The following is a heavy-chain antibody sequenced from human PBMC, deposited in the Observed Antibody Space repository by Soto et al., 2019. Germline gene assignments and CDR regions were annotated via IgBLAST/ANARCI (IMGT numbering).Heavy chain of an antibody. CDR1: VGSFSGYY. V-gene: IGHV4-34*01. D-gene: IGHD6-19*01. J-gene: IGHJ4*02. CDR2: INPSGST. CDR3: ARGRPGRSSGWYNY. Sequence: ETLSLTCAVYVGSFSGYYWSWILQPPGKGLEWIGEINPSGSTNYNPSLKSRVTISVDTSKNQFSLNLSSVTAADTAVYYCARGRPGRSSGWYNYWGQGTLVTVSS.